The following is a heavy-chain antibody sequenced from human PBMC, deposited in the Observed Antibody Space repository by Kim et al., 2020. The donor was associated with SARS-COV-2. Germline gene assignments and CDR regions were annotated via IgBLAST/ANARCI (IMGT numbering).Heavy chain of an antibody. J-gene: IGHJ6*02. CDR1: GYSFNSYD. V-gene: IGHV1-3*02. Sequence: ASVKVSCKPSGYSFNSYDIHWVRQAPGQRLEWMGWSKAGNGNRKYSEDFQGRVTITRDTAASTAYMELSSLRSEDMAVYYCARGNWNDYGMDVWGQGTTVTVSS. CDR2: SKAGNGNR. D-gene: IGHD1-1*01. CDR3: ARGNWNDYGMDV.